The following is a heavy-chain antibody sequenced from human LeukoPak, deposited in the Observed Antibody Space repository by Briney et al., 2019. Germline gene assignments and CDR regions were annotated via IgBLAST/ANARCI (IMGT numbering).Heavy chain of an antibody. CDR3: AQRAASGSYGEN. CDR1: GYTFTSYG. CDR2: ISAYNGNT. D-gene: IGHD3-10*01. J-gene: IGHJ4*02. V-gene: IGHV1-18*01. Sequence: ASVKVSCKASGYTFTSYGIGWVRQAPGQGLEWMGWISAYNGNTNYAQKLQGRVTMTTDTSTSTAYMELRSLRSDDTAVYYCAQRAASGSYGENWGQGTLVTVSS.